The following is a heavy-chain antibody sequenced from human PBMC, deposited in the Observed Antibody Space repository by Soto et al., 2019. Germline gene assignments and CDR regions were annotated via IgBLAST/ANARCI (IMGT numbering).Heavy chain of an antibody. J-gene: IGHJ6*03. V-gene: IGHV3-23*01. CDR1: GFTFSSYA. CDR3: AKDWVDVTIFGVVLRDYYMDV. Sequence: GGSLRLSCAASGFTFSSYAMSWVRQAPGKGLEWVSAISGSGGSTYYADSVKGRFTISRDNSKNTLYLQMNSLRAEDTAVYYCAKDWVDVTIFGVVLRDYYMDVWGKGTTVTVSS. D-gene: IGHD3-3*01. CDR2: ISGSGGST.